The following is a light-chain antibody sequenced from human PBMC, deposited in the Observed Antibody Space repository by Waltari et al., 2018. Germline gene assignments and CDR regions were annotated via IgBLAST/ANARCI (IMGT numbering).Light chain of an antibody. Sequence: QSALTQPASVSGSPGQSITSSCTGPTRDVGGYNLVSWYQQHPDKAPKLVIYGVTKRPSGVSDRFSGSKSGNTASLTISGLQAEDEADYYCYSYAGSANGVFGGGTTLTVL. J-gene: IGLJ3*02. V-gene: IGLV2-23*02. CDR2: GVT. CDR3: YSYAGSANGV. CDR1: TRDVGGYNL.